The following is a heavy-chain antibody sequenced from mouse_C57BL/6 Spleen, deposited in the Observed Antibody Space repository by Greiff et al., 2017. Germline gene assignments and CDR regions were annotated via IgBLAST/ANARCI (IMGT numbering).Heavy chain of an antibody. V-gene: IGHV5-15*01. D-gene: IGHD1-1*01. Sequence: EVNVVESGGGLVQPGGSLKLSCAASGFTFSDYGMAWVRQAPRKGPEWVAFISNLAYSIYYADTVTGRFTISRENAKNTLYLEMSSLRSEDTAMYYCARRATSSWYAMDDWGQGTSVTVSS. J-gene: IGHJ4*01. CDR3: ARRATSSWYAMDD. CDR2: ISNLAYSI. CDR1: GFTFSDYG.